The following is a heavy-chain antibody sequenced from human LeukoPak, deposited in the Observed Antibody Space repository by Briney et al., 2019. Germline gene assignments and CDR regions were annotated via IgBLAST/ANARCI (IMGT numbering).Heavy chain of an antibody. CDR1: GDPISTYH. CDR3: ARDKRHSYGRYFAH. CDR2: MQSTGNS. D-gene: IGHD5-18*01. J-gene: IGHJ4*02. V-gene: IGHV4-59*01. Sequence: SETLSLTCSVFGDPISTYHWNWIRKPPGKGLEWIAYMQSTGNSQYNPSLKSRVAMSVDTSKNQVVLNLSSVTAADTAVYYCARDKRHSYGRYFAHWGQGMLVTVSS.